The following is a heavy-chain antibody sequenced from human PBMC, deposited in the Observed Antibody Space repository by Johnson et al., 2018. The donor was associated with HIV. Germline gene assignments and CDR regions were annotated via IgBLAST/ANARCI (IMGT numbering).Heavy chain of an antibody. CDR2: IPYDGSNK. CDR3: AKDRRASDPRGAVDI. V-gene: IGHV3-30*04. Sequence: QVQLVESGGGVVQPGKSLRLSCAASGFTFSSYAMHWVRQAPGKGLEWVAVIPYDGSNKYYAASVKGRFTSSRDNSKNTLYLQMNSRRAEETAVYYCAKDRRASDPRGAVDIWGQGTMVTVSS. CDR1: GFTFSSYA. J-gene: IGHJ3*02.